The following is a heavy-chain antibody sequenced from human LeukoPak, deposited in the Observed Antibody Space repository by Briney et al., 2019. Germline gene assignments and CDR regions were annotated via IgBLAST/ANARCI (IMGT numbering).Heavy chain of an antibody. Sequence: SETLSLTCTVSGGSISSGNHYWNWIRQPPGKGLEWIGFIYYSGSTKYNPSLKSRVTISVDTSKNQVSLRLSSVIAADTAVYFCAKSGYSSGWYGGDAFDIWGPGTMVTVSS. CDR3: AKSGYSSGWYGGDAFDI. D-gene: IGHD6-19*01. V-gene: IGHV4-61*01. CDR2: IYYSGST. CDR1: GGSISSGNHY. J-gene: IGHJ3*02.